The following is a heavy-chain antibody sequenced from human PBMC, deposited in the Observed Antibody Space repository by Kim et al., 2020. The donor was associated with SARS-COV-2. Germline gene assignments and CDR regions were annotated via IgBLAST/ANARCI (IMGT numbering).Heavy chain of an antibody. J-gene: IGHJ4*02. V-gene: IGHV3-66*01. Sequence: GRQYYADSVKGRFTISRDNAKNTLYLQMNSLGAEDTAVYYCAALKGAVGDYWGQGTLVTVSS. D-gene: IGHD6-19*01. CDR2: GRQ. CDR3: AALKGAVGDY.